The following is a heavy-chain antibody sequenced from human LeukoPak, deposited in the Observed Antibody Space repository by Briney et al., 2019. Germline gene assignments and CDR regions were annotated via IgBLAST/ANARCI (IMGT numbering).Heavy chain of an antibody. CDR1: GGSISSGGYY. V-gene: IGHV4-31*03. Sequence: PSETLSLTCTVSGGSISSGGYYWSWIRQHPGKGLEWIGYIYYSGSTYYNPSLKSRVTISVDTSKNQFSLKLSSVTAADTAVYYCARGGVGATLGTFDYWGQGTLVTVSS. CDR3: ARGGVGATLGTFDY. D-gene: IGHD1-26*01. J-gene: IGHJ4*02. CDR2: IYYSGST.